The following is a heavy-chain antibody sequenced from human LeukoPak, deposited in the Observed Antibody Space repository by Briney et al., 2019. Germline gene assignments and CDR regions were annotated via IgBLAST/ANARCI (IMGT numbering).Heavy chain of an antibody. Sequence: PGRTLRPSCAPSRLTFSSYGMHWVLQAPGPGLEWLAVISYDGSNKYYADSVKGRFTISRDNSKNTLYLQMNSLRAEDTAVYYCARDLPAAFYYYGMDVWGQGTTVTVSS. D-gene: IGHD2-2*01. V-gene: IGHV3-30*03. CDR2: ISYDGSNK. CDR1: RLTFSSYG. J-gene: IGHJ6*02. CDR3: ARDLPAAFYYYGMDV.